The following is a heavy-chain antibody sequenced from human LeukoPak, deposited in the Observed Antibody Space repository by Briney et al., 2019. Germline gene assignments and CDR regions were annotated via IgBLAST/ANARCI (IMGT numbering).Heavy chain of an antibody. CDR2: ITAGNGNT. CDR3: ARDSARGYSYGYNAFDI. Sequence: ASVKVSCKASGYNFRNYGIGWVRQAPRQGLEWMGWITAGNGNTNYAQKVQGRVTMTTDTSTSTAYMELRSLRSDDTAVYFCARDSARGYSYGYNAFDIWGQGTMVTVPS. D-gene: IGHD5-18*01. V-gene: IGHV1-18*01. J-gene: IGHJ3*02. CDR1: GYNFRNYG.